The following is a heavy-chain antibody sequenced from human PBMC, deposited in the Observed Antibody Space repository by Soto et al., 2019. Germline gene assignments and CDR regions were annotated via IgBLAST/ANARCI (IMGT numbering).Heavy chain of an antibody. CDR2: INSDGSST. CDR1: GFTFSSYW. V-gene: IGHV3-74*01. Sequence: GGSLRLSCAASGFTFSSYWMHWFRQAPGKGLVWVSRINSDGSSTSYADSVKGRFTISRDNAKNTLYLQMNSLRAEDTAVYYCARDPTYYDFWSGHILYGMDVWGQGTTVTVSS. J-gene: IGHJ6*02. CDR3: ARDPTYYDFWSGHILYGMDV. D-gene: IGHD3-3*01.